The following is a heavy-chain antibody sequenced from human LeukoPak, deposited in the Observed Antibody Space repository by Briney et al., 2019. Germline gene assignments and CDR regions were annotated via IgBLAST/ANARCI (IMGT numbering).Heavy chain of an antibody. D-gene: IGHD6-19*01. J-gene: IGHJ4*02. V-gene: IGHV3-21*06. Sequence: PGGSLRLSCAASGFTLRSYSMSWVRQAPGKGLEWVSSINWGSNHIYYADAVQGRFTNSRDNAKNSLYLQMNSLRAEDTAIYYCARDNSGWSRDYWGQGTLVTVSS. CDR2: INWGSNHI. CDR1: GFTLRSYS. CDR3: ARDNSGWSRDY.